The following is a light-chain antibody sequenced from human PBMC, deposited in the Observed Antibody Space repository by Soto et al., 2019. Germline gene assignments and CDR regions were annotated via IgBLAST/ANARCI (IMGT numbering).Light chain of an antibody. CDR2: AAS. J-gene: IGKJ2*01. Sequence: DIQLTQSPSFLSASVGDRVTLTCRASQGINSHLAWFQQKPGKAPNLLIYAASALQSGVPSRFSGSGSGTEFTLTISRLQPEDFATYYCQQLNTYPYTFGQGTKLEIK. CDR1: QGINSH. CDR3: QQLNTYPYT. V-gene: IGKV1-9*01.